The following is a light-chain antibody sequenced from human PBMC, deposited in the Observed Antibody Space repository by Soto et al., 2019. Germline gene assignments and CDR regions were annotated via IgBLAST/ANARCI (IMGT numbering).Light chain of an antibody. V-gene: IGKV3-20*01. Sequence: EIVLTQSPGTLSLSPGERATLSCRASQSVSSSYLAWYQQKPGQAPRLLIYGASSRATGIPDRFSGSGSGTDFTLTICRLEPEDFAVYYCQQYGKTWTFGQGTKVDIK. CDR1: QSVSSSY. CDR2: GAS. J-gene: IGKJ1*01. CDR3: QQYGKTWT.